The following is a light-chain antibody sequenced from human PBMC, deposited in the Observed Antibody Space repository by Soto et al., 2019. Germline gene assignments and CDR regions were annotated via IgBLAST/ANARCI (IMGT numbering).Light chain of an antibody. CDR1: SGHSSYA. Sequence: QLVLTQSPSASVSLGASVKLTCTLSSGHSSYAIAWHQKQPGKGPRYLMDLNNDGSHTKGDGIPDRFSGSSSGADRFLIISSLQSEDEADYYCQTWGTGFQVFGGGTQLTVL. CDR2: LNNDGSH. J-gene: IGLJ3*02. CDR3: QTWGTGFQV. V-gene: IGLV4-69*01.